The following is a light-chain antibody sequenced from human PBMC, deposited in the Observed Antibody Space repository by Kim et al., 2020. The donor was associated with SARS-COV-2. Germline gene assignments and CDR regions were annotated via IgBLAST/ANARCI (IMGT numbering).Light chain of an antibody. CDR2: YDS. CDR1: KIGSKS. J-gene: IGLJ2*01. V-gene: IGLV3-21*04. CDR3: QVWDSSSDHLV. Sequence: GKTARITCGRNKIGSKSGHGYQQKPGQAPVLVIYYDSDRPSGIPERFSGSNSGNTATLTISRVEAGDEADYYCQVWDSSSDHLVFGGGTQLTVL.